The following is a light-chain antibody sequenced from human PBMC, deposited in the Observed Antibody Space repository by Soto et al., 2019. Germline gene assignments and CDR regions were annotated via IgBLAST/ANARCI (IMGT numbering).Light chain of an antibody. V-gene: IGKV4-1*01. CDR1: QSVLYSSNNKNY. Sequence: DIVMTQSPDYLAVSLGERATINCKSSQSVLYSSNNKNYLAWYQQRPGQPPKLLIYWASTRESGVPDRFSGSGSGTDFTLTINSLQAEDVAVYYCQQYYSTPPWTFGQGTRVEIK. J-gene: IGKJ1*01. CDR3: QQYYSTPPWT. CDR2: WAS.